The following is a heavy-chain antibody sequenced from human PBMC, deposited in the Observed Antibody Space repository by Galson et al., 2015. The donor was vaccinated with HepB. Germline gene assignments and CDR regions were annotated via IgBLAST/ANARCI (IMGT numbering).Heavy chain of an antibody. J-gene: IGHJ4*02. CDR2: IIPIFGTA. V-gene: IGHV1-69*06. D-gene: IGHD2-15*01. Sequence: SVKVSCKASGGTFSSYAISWVRQAPGQGLEWMGGIIPIFGTANYAQKFQGRVTITADKSTSTAYMELSSLRSEDTAVYYCASGTRGGYCSGGSCYFFDYWGQGTLVTISS. CDR1: GGTFSSYA. CDR3: ASGTRGGYCSGGSCYFFDY.